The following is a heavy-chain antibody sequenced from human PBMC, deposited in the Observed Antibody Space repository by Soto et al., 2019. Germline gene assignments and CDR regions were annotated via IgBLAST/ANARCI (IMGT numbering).Heavy chain of an antibody. Sequence: PGGSLRLSCEASGFNFSSYGIHWVRQAPGKGLEWVAVISYDGSNKYYADSVKGRFTISRDNSKNTLYLQMNSLRAEDTAVYYCAKDRGYSYGYGSGYYGMDVWGQGTTVTVSS. CDR1: GFNFSSYG. V-gene: IGHV3-30*18. CDR2: ISYDGSNK. D-gene: IGHD5-18*01. J-gene: IGHJ6*02. CDR3: AKDRGYSYGYGSGYYGMDV.